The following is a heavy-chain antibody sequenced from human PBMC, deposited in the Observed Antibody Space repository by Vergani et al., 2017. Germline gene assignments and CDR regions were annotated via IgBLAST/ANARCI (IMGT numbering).Heavy chain of an antibody. J-gene: IGHJ5*02. Sequence: QVQLQESGPGLVKPSQTLPLTCTVSGGSISSGSYYWSWIRQPAGKGLEWIGRIYTSGSTNYNPSLKSRVTISVDTSKNQFSLKLSSVTAADTAVYYCARXQSYGSYSYGYPDPWGQGTLVTVSS. CDR3: ARXQSYGSYSYGYPDP. D-gene: IGHD5-18*01. V-gene: IGHV4-61*02. CDR1: GGSISSGSYY. CDR2: IYTSGST.